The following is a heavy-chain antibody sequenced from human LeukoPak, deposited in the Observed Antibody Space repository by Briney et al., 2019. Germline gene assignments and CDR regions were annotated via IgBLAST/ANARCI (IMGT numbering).Heavy chain of an antibody. J-gene: IGHJ4*02. Sequence: GGSLRLSCAASGFTVSSNYMSWVRQAPGKGLEWVSVIYSGGSTYCADSVKGRFTISRDNSKNTLYLQMNSLRAEDTAVYYCARDRVYCSGGSCYPYYFDYWGQGTLVTDFS. CDR3: ARDRVYCSGGSCYPYYFDY. D-gene: IGHD2-15*01. CDR2: IYSGGST. CDR1: GFTVSSNY. V-gene: IGHV3-66*01.